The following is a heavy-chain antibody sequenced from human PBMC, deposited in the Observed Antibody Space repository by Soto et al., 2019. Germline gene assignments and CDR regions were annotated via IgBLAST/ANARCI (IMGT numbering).Heavy chain of an antibody. Sequence: GASVKVSCKASGLTCSSHVISWVRQAPGQGLEWMGGIIPLFGIPNYAQKFQGGLTITADKSTSTAYMELSSLRSEDTAVYYCARGVVDTNVVFKWFDPWGQGTLVTVSS. CDR2: IIPLFGIP. CDR3: ARGVVDTNVVFKWFDP. V-gene: IGHV1-69*10. J-gene: IGHJ5*02. CDR1: GLTCSSHV. D-gene: IGHD2-15*01.